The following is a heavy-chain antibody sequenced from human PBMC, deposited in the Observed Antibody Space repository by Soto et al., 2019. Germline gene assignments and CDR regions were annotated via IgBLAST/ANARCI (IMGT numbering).Heavy chain of an antibody. V-gene: IGHV3-11*01. D-gene: IGHD3-16*02. J-gene: IGHJ5*02. CDR3: ARAPGVDYVWGSYRYSGNWFDP. CDR1: GFTFSDYY. Sequence: QVQLVESRGGLVKPGGSLRLSCAASGFTFSDYYMSWIRQAPGKGLEWVSYISSSGSTIYYADSVKGRFTISRANAKNSLYLQMNSRRAEDTAVYYCARAPGVDYVWGSYRYSGNWFDPWGQGTLVTVSS. CDR2: ISSSGSTI.